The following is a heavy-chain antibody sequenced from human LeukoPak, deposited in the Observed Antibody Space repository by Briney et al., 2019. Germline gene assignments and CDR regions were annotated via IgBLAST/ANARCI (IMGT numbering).Heavy chain of an antibody. CDR2: ISSNGGST. CDR1: GFSFSSYA. J-gene: IGHJ4*02. CDR3: ARGRTQAYGSGTYSDY. D-gene: IGHD3-10*01. V-gene: IGHV3-64*01. Sequence: GGSLRLSCAASGFSFSSYAMSWVRQAPGKGLEYVSAISSNGGSTYYANSVKGRFTISRDNSKNTLFLQMGSLRDEDMGVYYCARGRTQAYGSGTYSDYWGQGTLVTVSS.